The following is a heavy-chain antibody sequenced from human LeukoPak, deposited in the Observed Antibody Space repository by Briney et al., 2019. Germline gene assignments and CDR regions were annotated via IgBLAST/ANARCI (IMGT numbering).Heavy chain of an antibody. CDR1: GYTFTDYY. D-gene: IGHD2-2*01. CDR2: INPNDGDT. V-gene: IGHV1-2*02. CDR3: ARANFLYCSSSTCLFDY. Sequence: PWASVKVSCKASGYTFTDYYMHWVRLAPGQGFEWMGWINPNDGDTNYGQKFQGRVTMTRDTSISTAHMEVSRLRSDDTAVYYCARANFLYCSSSTCLFDYWGQGTLVTVSS. J-gene: IGHJ4*02.